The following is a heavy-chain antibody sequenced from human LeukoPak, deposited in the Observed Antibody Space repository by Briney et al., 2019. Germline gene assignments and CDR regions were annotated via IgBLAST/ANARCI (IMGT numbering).Heavy chain of an antibody. Sequence: GGTLRLSCAASGFTFSSYGMSWVRQAPGKGLEWVSAISGSGGSTYYADSVKGWFTISRDNSKNTLYLQMNSLRAEDTAVYYCAKDASKGETYSGYDTHFDYWGQGTLVTVSS. CDR2: ISGSGGST. D-gene: IGHD5-12*01. CDR3: AKDASKGETYSGYDTHFDY. J-gene: IGHJ4*02. CDR1: GFTFSSYG. V-gene: IGHV3-23*01.